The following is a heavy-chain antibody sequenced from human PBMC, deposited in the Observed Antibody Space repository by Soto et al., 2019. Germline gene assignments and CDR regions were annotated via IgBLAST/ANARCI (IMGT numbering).Heavy chain of an antibody. J-gene: IGHJ4*02. CDR1: GFTFSTYA. Sequence: PGGSLRLSCAATGFTFSTYAMTWVRQAPGKGLEWVSGISGSGSTTYYADSVEGRFTISRDNSKNTLYLQMNSLRVEDTAVYYCSKGLRSYDYGKSDFWAQGDLVTVSS. CDR3: SKGLRSYDYGKSDF. D-gene: IGHD4-17*01. CDR2: ISGSGSTT. V-gene: IGHV3-23*01.